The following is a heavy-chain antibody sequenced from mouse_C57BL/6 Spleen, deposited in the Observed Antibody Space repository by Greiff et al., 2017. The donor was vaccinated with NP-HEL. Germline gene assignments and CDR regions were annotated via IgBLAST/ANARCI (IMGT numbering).Heavy chain of an antibody. Sequence: QVQLKESGAELVKPGASVKISCKASGYAFSSYWMNWVKQRPGKGLEWIGQIYPGDGDTNYNGKFKGKAILTADKSSSTAYMQLSSLTSEDSAVYFCARLADSWFAYWGQGTLVTVSA. CDR2: IYPGDGDT. V-gene: IGHV1-80*01. CDR3: ARLADSWFAY. J-gene: IGHJ3*01. CDR1: GYAFSSYW.